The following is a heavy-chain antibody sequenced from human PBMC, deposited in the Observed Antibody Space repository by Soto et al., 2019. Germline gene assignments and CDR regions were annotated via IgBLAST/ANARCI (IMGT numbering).Heavy chain of an antibody. CDR2: INAGNGNT. J-gene: IGHJ4*02. CDR3: ARVYSSGWYECFDY. D-gene: IGHD6-19*01. Sequence: ASVKVSCKASGYTFTSYAMHWVRQAPGQRLEWMGWINAGNGNTKYSQKFQGRVTITRDTSASTAHMELSSLRSEDTAVYYCARVYSSGWYECFDYWGQGTLVTVSS. CDR1: GYTFTSYA. V-gene: IGHV1-3*01.